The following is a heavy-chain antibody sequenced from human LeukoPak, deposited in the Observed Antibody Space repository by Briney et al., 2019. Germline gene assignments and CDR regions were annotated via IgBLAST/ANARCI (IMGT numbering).Heavy chain of an antibody. CDR3: AREAGIQLWHEYYFDY. J-gene: IGHJ4*02. Sequence: ASVKVSCKASGYTFTGYYMHWVRQAPGQGLEWMGWINPNSGGTNYAQKFQCRVTMTRDTSISTAYMELSRLRSDATAVSYCAREAGIQLWHEYYFDYWGQGTLVTVSS. CDR2: INPNSGGT. CDR1: GYTFTGYY. V-gene: IGHV1-2*02. D-gene: IGHD5-18*01.